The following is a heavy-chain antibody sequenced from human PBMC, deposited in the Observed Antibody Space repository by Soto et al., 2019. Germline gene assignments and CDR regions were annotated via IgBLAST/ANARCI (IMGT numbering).Heavy chain of an antibody. CDR1: GDSINSSNW. CDR3: AGGPTEGFGMVVTYFYYYGLDV. J-gene: IGHJ6*02. Sequence: SETLSLTCAVSGDSINSSNWWNWVRQPPGKGLEWIGKIYHSGTTNYNPSLESRVTISVDTSKNQVSLKLTSVTAADTAVYYRAGGPTEGFGMVVTYFYYYGLDVWGQGATVTVSS. D-gene: IGHD3-3*01. V-gene: IGHV4-4*02. CDR2: IYHSGTT.